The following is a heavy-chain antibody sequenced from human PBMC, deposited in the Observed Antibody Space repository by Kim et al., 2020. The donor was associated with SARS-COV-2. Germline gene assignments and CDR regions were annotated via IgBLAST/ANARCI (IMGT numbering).Heavy chain of an antibody. CDR3: VKDRWVGAITAYFDY. CDR2: SNNHGGSI. J-gene: IGHJ4*02. CDR1: GFTFGDYA. Sequence: GGSLRLSCAASGFTFGDYAMGWVRQAPGKGLEWVSLSNNHGGSIYLAESVKGRFSMSRDNFKNTLSLEMRSLRVEDSAVYHGVKDRWVGAITAYFDYWGRGVLVSVTS. V-gene: IGHV3-23*01. D-gene: IGHD1-26*01.